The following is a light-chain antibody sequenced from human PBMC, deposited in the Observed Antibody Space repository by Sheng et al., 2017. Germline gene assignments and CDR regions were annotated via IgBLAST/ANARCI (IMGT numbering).Light chain of an antibody. J-gene: IGKJ2*01. CDR3: QQYGGSPYT. V-gene: IGKV3-20*01. CDR2: STS. Sequence: DIVLTQSPGTLSLSPGEGATLSCRASQSVSSSFFAWYQQKPGQAPRLLIYSTSSRATGIPDRFSGSGSGTDFTLTISRLEPEDFAVYYCQQYGGSPYTFGPGTKLEIK. CDR1: QSVSSSF.